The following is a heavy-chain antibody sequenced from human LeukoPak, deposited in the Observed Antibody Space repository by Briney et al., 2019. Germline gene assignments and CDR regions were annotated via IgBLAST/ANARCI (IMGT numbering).Heavy chain of an antibody. D-gene: IGHD6-19*01. CDR1: GFTFSSYA. V-gene: IGHV3-30*04. J-gene: IGHJ4*02. CDR3: ARYRLVWLPAPVFDY. CDR2: ISYDGSNK. Sequence: GGSLRLSCAASGFTFSSYAMHWVRQAPGKGLEWVAVISYDGSNKYYADSVKGRFTISRDNSKNTLYLQMNSLRAEDTAVYYCARYRLVWLPAPVFDYWGQGTLVTVSS.